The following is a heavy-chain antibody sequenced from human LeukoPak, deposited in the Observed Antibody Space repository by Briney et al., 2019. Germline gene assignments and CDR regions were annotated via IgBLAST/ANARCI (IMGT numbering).Heavy chain of an antibody. D-gene: IGHD1-26*01. V-gene: IGHV3-23*01. J-gene: IGHJ6*03. Sequence: GGSLRLSCAASGFTFSSYAMSWVRQAPGKGLEWVSAISGSGSSTYYADSVKGRFTISRDNSKNTLYLQMNSLRAEDTAVYYCASFIDYYYYYMDVWGKGTTVTVSS. CDR1: GFTFSSYA. CDR3: ASFIDYYYYYMDV. CDR2: ISGSGSST.